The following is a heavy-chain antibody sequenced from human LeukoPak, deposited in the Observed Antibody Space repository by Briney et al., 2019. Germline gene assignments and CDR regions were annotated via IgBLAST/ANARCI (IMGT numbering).Heavy chain of an antibody. J-gene: IGHJ6*03. V-gene: IGHV4-59*02. CDR2: IYYKGST. CDR3: ARTTMVRGTYYMDV. CDR1: GGSVSDYY. D-gene: IGHD3-10*01. Sequence: SETLSLTCTISGGSVSDYYWSWIRQSSGKGLEWIGYIYYKGSTNYNPSLRSRVTISVDTSKNQFSLKLSSVTAADTAVYYCARTTMVRGTYYMDVWGKGTTVTISS.